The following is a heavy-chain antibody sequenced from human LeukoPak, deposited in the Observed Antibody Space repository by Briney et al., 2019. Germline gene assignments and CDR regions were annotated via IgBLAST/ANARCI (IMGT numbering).Heavy chain of an antibody. J-gene: IGHJ4*02. V-gene: IGHV3-30-3*01. CDR2: ISYDGSNK. CDR3: ARDYGSFDY. Sequence: GGSPRLSCAASGFTFSSYAMHWVRQAPGKGLEWVAVISYDGSNKYYADSVKGRLTISRDNSKNTLYLQMNSLRAEDTAVYYCARDYGSFDYWGQGTLVTVSS. CDR1: GFTFSSYA. D-gene: IGHD4-17*01.